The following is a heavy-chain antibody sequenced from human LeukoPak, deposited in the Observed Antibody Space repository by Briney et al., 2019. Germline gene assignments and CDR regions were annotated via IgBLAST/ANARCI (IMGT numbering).Heavy chain of an antibody. J-gene: IGHJ5*01. CDR2: IYYSGST. CDR1: GGSISSYY. CDR3: AREMYSSGWYADS. D-gene: IGHD6-19*01. V-gene: IGHV4-59*01. Sequence: SETLSLTCTVSGGSISSYYWSWIRQPPGKGLEWIGYIYYSGSTNYNPSLKSRVTISADTSKNQFSLKLSSVTAADTAVYYCAREMYSSGWYADSWGQGTLVTVSS.